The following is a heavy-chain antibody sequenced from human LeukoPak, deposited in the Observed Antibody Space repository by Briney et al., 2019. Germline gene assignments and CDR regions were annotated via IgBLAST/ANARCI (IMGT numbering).Heavy chain of an antibody. CDR3: AARHGSGSYYNI. Sequence: ASVKVSFKASGFTFSISAMQWVRQARGQRREWIGWIVVGSGNTNYAQKLQERDTITRDMTTSTDYMELSSLRSEDAAVYYCAARHGSGSYYNIWGQGTLVTVSS. CDR2: IVVGSGNT. D-gene: IGHD3-10*01. J-gene: IGHJ4*02. CDR1: GFTFSISA. V-gene: IGHV1-58*02.